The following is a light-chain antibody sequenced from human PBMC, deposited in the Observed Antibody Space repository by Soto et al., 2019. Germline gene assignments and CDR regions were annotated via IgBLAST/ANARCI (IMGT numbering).Light chain of an antibody. CDR1: SSDDGGYNY. J-gene: IGLJ1*01. Sequence: QSVLTQPASVSGSPGQSNTISCTGTSSDDGGYNYVSWYQQHPGKAPKLMIYEVSNRPSGVSNRFSGSKSGNTASLTISGLQAEDEADYYCSSYTSSSTHNYVFGTGTKVTVL. V-gene: IGLV2-14*01. CDR2: EVS. CDR3: SSYTSSSTHNYV.